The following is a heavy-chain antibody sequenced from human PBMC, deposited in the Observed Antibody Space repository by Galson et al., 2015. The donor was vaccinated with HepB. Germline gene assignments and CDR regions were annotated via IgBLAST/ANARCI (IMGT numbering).Heavy chain of an antibody. CDR3: ARWVWGASNYFDY. CDR1: GFTFSNYW. V-gene: IGHV3-74*01. Sequence: SLRLSCAASGFTFSNYWMHWVRQAPGKGLVWVSRINTDGSSTSYADSVKGRFTISRDNAKNTLYLQMNSLRAEDTAVYYCARWVWGASNYFDYWGQGTLVTVSS. CDR2: INTDGSST. J-gene: IGHJ4*02. D-gene: IGHD3-16*01.